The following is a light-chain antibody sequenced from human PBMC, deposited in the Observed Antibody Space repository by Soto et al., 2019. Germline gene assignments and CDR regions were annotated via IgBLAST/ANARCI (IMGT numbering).Light chain of an antibody. CDR1: SSDVGSYNL. CDR3: CSYASSSTVV. J-gene: IGLJ2*01. V-gene: IGLV2-23*01. Sequence: QSALTQPASVSGSPGQSITISCTGTSSDVGSYNLVSWYQQHPGKAPKLMIYEGSKRPSGVSNRFSGSKSGNTASLTIYGLQAEDDADYYCCSYASSSTVVFGGGTKLTVL. CDR2: EGS.